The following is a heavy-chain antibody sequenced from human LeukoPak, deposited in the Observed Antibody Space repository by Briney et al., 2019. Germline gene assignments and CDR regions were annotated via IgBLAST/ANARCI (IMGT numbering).Heavy chain of an antibody. D-gene: IGHD1-26*01. J-gene: IGHJ5*02. Sequence: SETLSLTCTVSGGSISSSSYYWGWIRQPPGKGLEWIGSIYYSGSTYYNPSLKSRVIISVDTSKNQFSLKLSSVTAADTAVYYCARPPGLSGSSSWFDPWGQGTLVTVSS. CDR1: GGSISSSSYY. V-gene: IGHV4-39*01. CDR2: IYYSGST. CDR3: ARPPGLSGSSSWFDP.